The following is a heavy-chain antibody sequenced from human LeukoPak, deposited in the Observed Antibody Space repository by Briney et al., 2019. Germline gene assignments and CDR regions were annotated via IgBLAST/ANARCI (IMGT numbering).Heavy chain of an antibody. Sequence: ASVKVSCKASGYSFTKYPLHWVRQAPGQRLEWMGWINAGNGNTKYSQKFQGRVTITRDTSASTAYMELSSLRSEDTAVYYCARDSMPDYWGQGTLVTVSS. CDR2: INAGNGNT. CDR3: ARDSMPDY. CDR1: GYSFTKYP. D-gene: IGHD2-2*01. J-gene: IGHJ4*02. V-gene: IGHV1-3*01.